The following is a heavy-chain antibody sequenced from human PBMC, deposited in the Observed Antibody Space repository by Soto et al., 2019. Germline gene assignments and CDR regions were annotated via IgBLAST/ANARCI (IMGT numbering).Heavy chain of an antibody. CDR3: ARDTSAGVDY. J-gene: IGHJ4*02. CDR2: IWHNGNNK. D-gene: IGHD2-15*01. CDR1: GFSFSTYG. V-gene: IGHV3-33*01. Sequence: VQLVESGGRVVQPGTSLRLSCAVSGFSFSTYGMHWVRQAPGKGLEWVAVIWHNGNNKYYADSVKGRFTISRDNSKNTLYLQMNSLRAEDTAVYYCARDTSAGVDYWGQGTLVTVSS.